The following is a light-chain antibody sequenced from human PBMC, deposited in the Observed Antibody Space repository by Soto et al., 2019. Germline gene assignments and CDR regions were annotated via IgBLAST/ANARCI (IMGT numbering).Light chain of an antibody. CDR1: QTVSGN. CDR3: QQYNNWPPWT. Sequence: EIVMTQSPATLSVSPGERATLSCRASQTVSGNLAWYQQKPGQAPRLLIYGASTRATGIQARFSGSGSGTEFTLTISSLLSEDFAVYYCQQYNNWPPWTFGQGTKVEIK. J-gene: IGKJ1*01. V-gene: IGKV3-15*01. CDR2: GAS.